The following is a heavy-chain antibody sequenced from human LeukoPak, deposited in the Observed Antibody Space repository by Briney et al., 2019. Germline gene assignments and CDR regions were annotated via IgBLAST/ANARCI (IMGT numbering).Heavy chain of an antibody. J-gene: IGHJ6*03. CDR3: AKGELGTFDYYFYMDV. CDR2: ISGSGGST. Sequence: GGSLRLSCAASGFTFNNYAMNWVRRAPGKGLEWVSAISGSGGSTYYADSVRGRFTISRDNSKNTLYLQRNSLRAEDTAVYYCAKGELGTFDYYFYMDVWGKGTTVSVSS. V-gene: IGHV3-23*01. CDR1: GFTFNNYA. D-gene: IGHD7-27*01.